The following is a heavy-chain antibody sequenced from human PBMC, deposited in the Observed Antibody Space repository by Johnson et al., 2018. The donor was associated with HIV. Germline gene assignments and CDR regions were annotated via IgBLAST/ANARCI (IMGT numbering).Heavy chain of an antibody. J-gene: IGHJ3*02. Sequence: VQLVESGGGLVQPGRSLRLSCAASGFTFDDYAIHWVRQTPGKGLEWVSGISWNSGNIDYADSVKGRFTISRDNAKNSLYLQMNSLRAEDTALYYCARDGGDSSRTAFDIWGQGTMVTVSS. CDR3: ARDGGDSSRTAFDI. CDR1: GFTFDDYA. CDR2: ISWNSGNI. V-gene: IGHV3-9*01. D-gene: IGHD6-19*01.